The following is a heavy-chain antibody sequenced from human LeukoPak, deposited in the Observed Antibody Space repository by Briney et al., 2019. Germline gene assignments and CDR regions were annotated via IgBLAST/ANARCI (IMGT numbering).Heavy chain of an antibody. CDR3: ARDLYGSGSCYNAKPGAFDI. D-gene: IGHD3-10*01. J-gene: IGHJ3*02. Sequence: ASVRVSCKALGYTLSIHNIHWIRRAPGQGLEWMGVINPGGGSTNYAQKFQGRVTMTRDTSTSTVYMELSSLRSEDTAVYYCARDLYGSGSCYNAKPGAFDIWGQGTMVTVSS. CDR2: INPGGGST. V-gene: IGHV1-46*01. CDR1: GYTLSIHN.